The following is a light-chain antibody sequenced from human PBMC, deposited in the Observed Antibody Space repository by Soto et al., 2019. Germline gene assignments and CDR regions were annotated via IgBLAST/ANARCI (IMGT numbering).Light chain of an antibody. CDR1: QSVSNY. CDR3: QQYNSYSWT. J-gene: IGKJ1*01. Sequence: DIQMTQSPSTLSASVGDRVTITRRASQSVSNYLAWYQQTTGKAPKLLIYDASSLESGVPSRFRGSGSGTDFTLTISSLQPDDFRTYYCQQYNSYSWTFGRGTKVDIK. V-gene: IGKV1-5*01. CDR2: DAS.